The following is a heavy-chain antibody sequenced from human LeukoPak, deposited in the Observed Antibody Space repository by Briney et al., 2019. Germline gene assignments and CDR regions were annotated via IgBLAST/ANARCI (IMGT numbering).Heavy chain of an antibody. Sequence: GESLKISCKGSGYSFTSYRISWMRQMPGKGLEWMGRIDPSDSYTNYSPSFQGHVTISADKSISTAYLQWSSLKASDTAMYYCAYYGSGSYRAPFDPWGQGTLVTVSS. CDR1: GYSFTSYR. D-gene: IGHD3-10*01. CDR3: AYYGSGSYRAPFDP. CDR2: IDPSDSYT. V-gene: IGHV5-10-1*01. J-gene: IGHJ5*02.